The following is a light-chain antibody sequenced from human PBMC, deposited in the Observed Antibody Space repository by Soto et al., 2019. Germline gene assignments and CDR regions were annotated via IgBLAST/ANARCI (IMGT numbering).Light chain of an antibody. Sequence: EIVMTQSPATLSVSPGERATLSCRASQSVSSNLAWYQQKPGQAPRLLIYGASTRVTGIPARFSGSGSGTKFTLTISSLQSEDFSVYYCQQYNNWPPWTFGQGTKVEIK. CDR1: QSVSSN. CDR2: GAS. CDR3: QQYNNWPPWT. J-gene: IGKJ1*01. V-gene: IGKV3-15*01.